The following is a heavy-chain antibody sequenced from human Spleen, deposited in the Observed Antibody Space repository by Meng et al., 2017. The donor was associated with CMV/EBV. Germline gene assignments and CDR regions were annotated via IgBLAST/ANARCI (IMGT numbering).Heavy chain of an antibody. J-gene: IGHJ4*02. D-gene: IGHD2-2*02. CDR2: ISPNSGGT. CDR1: GYTFTGYY. Sequence: ASVKVSCKASGYTFTGYYMHWVRQAPGQGLEWMGWISPNSGGTNYAQKFQGRVTMTRDTSISTAYMELSRLRSDDTAVYYCARVGQPIVVVPAAILEYYFDYWGQGTLVTVSS. CDR3: ARVGQPIVVVPAAILEYYFDY. V-gene: IGHV1-2*02.